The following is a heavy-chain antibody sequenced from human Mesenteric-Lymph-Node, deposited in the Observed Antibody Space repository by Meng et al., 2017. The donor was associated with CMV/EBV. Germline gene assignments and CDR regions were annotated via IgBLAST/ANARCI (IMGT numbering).Heavy chain of an antibody. CDR2: IIPIFGTA. D-gene: IGHD3-10*01. Sequence: SGGTFNSYGVNWVRQAPGQGLEWMGGIIPIFGTANYAQKFQGRVTITADKSTSTAYMELSSLRSEDTAVYYCARRYYYGSGSYSLDYWGQGTLVTVSS. CDR3: ARRYYYGSGSYSLDY. J-gene: IGHJ4*02. CDR1: GGTFNSYG. V-gene: IGHV1-69*06.